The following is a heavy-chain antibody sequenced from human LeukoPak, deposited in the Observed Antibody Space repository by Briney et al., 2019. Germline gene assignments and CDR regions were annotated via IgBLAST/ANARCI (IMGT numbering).Heavy chain of an antibody. CDR2: IYHTGST. CDR1: GGSISSIHYY. D-gene: IGHD5-24*01. V-gene: IGHV4-39*07. J-gene: IGHJ5*02. CDR3: ARGQGRWLQKNWFDP. Sequence: SETLSLTCTVSGGSISSIHYYWGWIRQPPGKGLEWIGSIYHTGSTYYNPSLKSRVTISVDTSKNQFSLKLSSVTAADTAVYYCARGQGRWLQKNWFDPWGQGTLVTVSS.